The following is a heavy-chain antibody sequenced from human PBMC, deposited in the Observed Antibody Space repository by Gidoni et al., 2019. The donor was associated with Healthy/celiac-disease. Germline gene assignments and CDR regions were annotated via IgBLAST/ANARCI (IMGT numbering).Heavy chain of an antibody. CDR3: ARGKRVDFSGVYGMDV. V-gene: IGHV1-8*01. CDR1: GYTYTSDD. D-gene: IGHD2-15*01. CDR2: MNPNSGNT. J-gene: IGHJ6*02. Sequence: QVQLVQSGAEVKKPGASVKVYCKASGYTYTSDDINRVRQATGQGLEWMGWMNPNSGNTGYAQKFQGRVTMTRNTSISTAYMELSSLRSEDTAVYYCARGKRVDFSGVYGMDVWGQGTTVTVSS.